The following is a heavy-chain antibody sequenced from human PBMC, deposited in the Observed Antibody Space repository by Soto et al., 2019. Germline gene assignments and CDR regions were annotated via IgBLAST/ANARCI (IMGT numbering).Heavy chain of an antibody. Sequence: EVQLLESGGGLVQPGESLRLSCAASGFTFSSYVMSWVRQAPGKGLEWVSGISGSGASTYYADSVKGRFTISRDNSKNTLYLQMNSLRAEDTAASYCAKESGYNSGLWGQGTLVSVSS. J-gene: IGHJ4*02. D-gene: IGHD5-18*01. CDR1: GFTFSSYV. V-gene: IGHV3-23*01. CDR2: ISGSGAST. CDR3: AKESGYNSGL.